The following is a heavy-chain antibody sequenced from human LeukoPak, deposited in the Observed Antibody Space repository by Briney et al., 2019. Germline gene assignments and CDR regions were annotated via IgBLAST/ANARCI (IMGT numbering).Heavy chain of an antibody. D-gene: IGHD3-3*02. CDR3: AKDGISPHDF. CDR2: IRYDGSNK. V-gene: IGHV3-30*02. Sequence: GGSLRLSCAASGFTFSSYGMHWVRQAPGKGLDWVTFIRYDGSNKYYADSVKGRFTISRDNSKSTLYLRMNSLRTEDTAVYYCAKDGISPHDFWGQGTLVTVSS. J-gene: IGHJ4*02. CDR1: GFTFSSYG.